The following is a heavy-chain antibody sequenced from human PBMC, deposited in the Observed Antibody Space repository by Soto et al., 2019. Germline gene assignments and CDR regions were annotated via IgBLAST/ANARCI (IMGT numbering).Heavy chain of an antibody. CDR2: IYHSGST. D-gene: IGHD6-13*01. CDR1: GGSISSSNW. Sequence: QVQLQESGPGLVKPSGTLSLTCAVSGGSISSSNWWSWVRQPPGKGLEWIGEIYHSGSTNYNPSRKSRVTISVDKSKNQFSLKLSSVTAADTAVYYCARKKGYSSSWTRTAHFDYWGQGTLVTVSS. J-gene: IGHJ4*02. V-gene: IGHV4-4*02. CDR3: ARKKGYSSSWTRTAHFDY.